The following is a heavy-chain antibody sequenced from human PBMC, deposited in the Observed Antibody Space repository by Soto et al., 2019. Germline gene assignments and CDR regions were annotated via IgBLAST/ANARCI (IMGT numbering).Heavy chain of an antibody. CDR3: ARGGIVVVPAAMGAFDI. V-gene: IGHV4-30-2*01. D-gene: IGHD2-2*01. CDR1: CGSISSGGYS. CDR2: IYHSGST. Sequence: SETLSLTCAVSCGSISSGGYSWSWIRRPPGKGLEWIGYIYHSGSTYYNPSLKSRVTISVDRSKNQFSLKLSSVTAADTAVYYCARGGIVVVPAAMGAFDIWGQGTMVTVSS. J-gene: IGHJ3*02.